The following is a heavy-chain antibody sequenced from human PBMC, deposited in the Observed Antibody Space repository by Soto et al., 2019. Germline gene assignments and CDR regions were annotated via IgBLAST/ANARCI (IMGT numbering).Heavy chain of an antibody. J-gene: IGHJ6*02. Sequence: SETLSLTCTVSGGSISSYYWSWIRQPPGKGLEWIGYIYYSGSTYYNPSLKSRVTISVDTSKNQFSLKLSSVTAADTAVYYCARLGEWELRGGDYYYYGMDVWGQGTTVTVSS. CDR2: IYYSGST. D-gene: IGHD1-26*01. CDR1: GGSISSYY. CDR3: ARLGEWELRGGDYYYYGMDV. V-gene: IGHV4-59*08.